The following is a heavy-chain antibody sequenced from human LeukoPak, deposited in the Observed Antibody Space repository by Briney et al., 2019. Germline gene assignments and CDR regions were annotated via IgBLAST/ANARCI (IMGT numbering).Heavy chain of an antibody. Sequence: GGSLRLSCAASGFTFSSNAMHWVRQAPGKGLEWVAVISYDGSNKYYADSVKGRFTISRDNSKNTLYLQMNSLRAEDTAVYYCARDGESSGYLTDFDYWGQGTLVTVSS. D-gene: IGHD3-22*01. V-gene: IGHV3-30-3*01. CDR2: ISYDGSNK. CDR1: GFTFSSNA. CDR3: ARDGESSGYLTDFDY. J-gene: IGHJ4*02.